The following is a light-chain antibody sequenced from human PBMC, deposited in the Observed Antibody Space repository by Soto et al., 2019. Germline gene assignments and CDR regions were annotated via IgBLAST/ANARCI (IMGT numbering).Light chain of an antibody. J-gene: IGLJ1*01. CDR1: SSDVGSYNL. V-gene: IGLV2-14*02. CDR2: EGS. Sequence: QSALTQPASVSGSPGQSITISCTGTSSDVGSYNLVSWYQQHPGKAPKLMIYEGSKRPSGVSNRFSGSKSGNTASLTISGLQAEDEADYYCCSYTTSNTRQIVFGTGTKVTVL. CDR3: CSYTTSNTRQIV.